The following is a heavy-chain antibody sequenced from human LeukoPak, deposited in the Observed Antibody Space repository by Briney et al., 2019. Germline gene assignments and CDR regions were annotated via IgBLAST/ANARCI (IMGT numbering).Heavy chain of an antibody. CDR3: ARDLRQFGNYYYYGMDV. Sequence: PGGSLRLSCAASGFTFSSYAMSWVRQAPGKGLEWVSSISSSSSYIYYADSVKGRFTISRDNAKNSLYLQMNSLRAEDTAVYYCARDLRQFGNYYYYGMDVWGQGTTVTVSS. D-gene: IGHD5/OR15-5a*01. CDR2: ISSSSSYI. CDR1: GFTFSSYA. J-gene: IGHJ6*02. V-gene: IGHV3-21*01.